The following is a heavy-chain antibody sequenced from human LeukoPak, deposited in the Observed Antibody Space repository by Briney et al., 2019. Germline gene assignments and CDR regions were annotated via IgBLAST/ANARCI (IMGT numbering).Heavy chain of an antibody. D-gene: IGHD3-10*01. J-gene: IGHJ4*02. CDR1: GFTFSSYA. CDR2: ISYDGSSK. CDR3: ARGSKVRGDIQPLDY. Sequence: GGSLRLSCAASGFTFSSYAMHWVRQASGKGLEWVAVISYDGSSKNYADSVKGRFTISRDSSKNTLYLQMNSLRAEDTAVYYCARGSKVRGDIQPLDYWGQGTLVSVSS. V-gene: IGHV3-30*04.